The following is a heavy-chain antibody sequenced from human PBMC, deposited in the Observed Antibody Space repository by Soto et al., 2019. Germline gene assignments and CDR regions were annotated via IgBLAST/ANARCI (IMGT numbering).Heavy chain of an antibody. Sequence: QVQLQQWGTGLLKPSETLSLHCAVYGESLRGYDWSWIRQTPAMGLEWIGEINHRGTTNHDSSLKSRVIISIATSKTQVSLRLNDVTAADTTVYYCARGYPRSILSTSLTTSYWFDSWGQGTRVTVSS. CDR3: ARGYPRSILSTSLTTSYWFDS. V-gene: IGHV4-34*01. J-gene: IGHJ5*01. D-gene: IGHD2-21*01. CDR1: GESLRGYD. CDR2: INHRGTT.